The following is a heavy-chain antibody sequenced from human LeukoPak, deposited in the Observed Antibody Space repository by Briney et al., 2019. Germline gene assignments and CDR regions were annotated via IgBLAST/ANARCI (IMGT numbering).Heavy chain of an antibody. CDR3: AKGFTVATSPFDY. CDR2: IRYDGSNK. D-gene: IGHD5-24*01. Sequence: GGSLRLSCAASGFTFGRYWMSWVRQAPGKGLEWVAFIRYDGSNKYYADSVKGRFTISRDNSKNTLYLQMNSLRAEDTAVYYCAKGFTVATSPFDYWGQGTLVTVSS. CDR1: GFTFGRYW. V-gene: IGHV3-30*02. J-gene: IGHJ4*02.